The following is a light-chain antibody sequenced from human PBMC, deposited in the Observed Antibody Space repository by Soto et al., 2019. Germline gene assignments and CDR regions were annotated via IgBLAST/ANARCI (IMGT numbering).Light chain of an antibody. CDR3: QQYGSTPRT. Sequence: EIVLTQSPGTLSLSPGERATLSCRASQSVSANYLAWYQQKPGQAPRLLIYGASSRTTGIPDRFSGSGSGTDFTLTISRLAPEDFAVYCCQQYGSTPRTFGQGTRVEIK. V-gene: IGKV3-20*01. J-gene: IGKJ1*01. CDR2: GAS. CDR1: QSVSANY.